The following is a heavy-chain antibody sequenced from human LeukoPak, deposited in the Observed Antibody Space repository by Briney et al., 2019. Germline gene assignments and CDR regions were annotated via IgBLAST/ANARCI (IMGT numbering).Heavy chain of an antibody. V-gene: IGHV3-74*01. CDR2: INTDGSFT. J-gene: IGHJ4*02. CDR1: GFTFSDYW. CDR3: AREAKVGGALQY. D-gene: IGHD1-26*01. Sequence: GGSLRLSCAASGFTFSDYWMRGVRQAPGKGLVWVSRINTDGSFTRYADSVQGRFTISRDTAKNTLFLQMNSLRAEDTAVYYCAREAKVGGALQYWGQGILVTVSS.